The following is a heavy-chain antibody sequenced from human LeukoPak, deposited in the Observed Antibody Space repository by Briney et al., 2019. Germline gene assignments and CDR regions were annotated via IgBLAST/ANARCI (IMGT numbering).Heavy chain of an antibody. V-gene: IGHV1-3*03. CDR2: INAGNGNT. J-gene: IGHJ6*03. CDR1: GYTFTSYA. CDR3: ARDKTGVYYMDV. Sequence: ASVKVSCKASGYTFTSYAMHWVRQAPGQRLEWMGWINAGNGNTKYSQEFQGRVTMTRNTSISTAYMELSSLRSEDTAVYYCARDKTGVYYMDVWGKGTTVTISS. D-gene: IGHD2-8*01.